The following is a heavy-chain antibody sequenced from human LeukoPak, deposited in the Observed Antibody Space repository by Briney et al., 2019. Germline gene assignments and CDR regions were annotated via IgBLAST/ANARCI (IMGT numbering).Heavy chain of an antibody. J-gene: IGHJ5*02. V-gene: IGHV4-30-2*01. CDR1: GGSISSGVYS. CDR2: IYHSGST. CDR3: ARPWYGSGSWFDP. Sequence: SETLSLTCVVSGGSISSGVYSWNWIRQPPGKGLEWIGNIYHSGSTYYNPSLKSRVTISVDTSKNQFSLKLSSVTAADTAVYYCARPWYGSGSWFDPWGQGTLVTVSS. D-gene: IGHD3-10*01.